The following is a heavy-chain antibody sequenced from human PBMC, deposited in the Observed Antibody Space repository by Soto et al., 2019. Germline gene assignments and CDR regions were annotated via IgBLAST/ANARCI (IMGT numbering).Heavy chain of an antibody. V-gene: IGHV3-7*01. J-gene: IGHJ4*02. CDR1: GFTFSSYW. CDR2: IKQDGSEK. D-gene: IGHD2-15*01. Sequence: GESLKISCAASGFTFSSYWMSWVRQAPGKGLEWVANIKQDGSEKYYVDSVKGRFTISRDNAKNSLYLQMNSLRAEDTAVYYCAREVGHIVVVVAAYFDYWGQGTLVTVSS. CDR3: AREVGHIVVVVAAYFDY.